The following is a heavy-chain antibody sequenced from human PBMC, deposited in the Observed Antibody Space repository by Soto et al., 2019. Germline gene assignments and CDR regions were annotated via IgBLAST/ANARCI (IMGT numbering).Heavy chain of an antibody. CDR1: GGSMGSYY. Sequence: PSETLSLTCTVSGGSMGSYYWTWIQQPAGKGLEWIGRVYSSGGTHYNPSLKSRVTISLDTSKNQFSLRLLSVTDADTAVYYCARCQRFYGWCGPWGQGNWVTVSS. V-gene: IGHV4-4*07. CDR3: ARCQRFYGWCGP. J-gene: IGHJ5*02. CDR2: VYSSGGT. D-gene: IGHD3-3*01.